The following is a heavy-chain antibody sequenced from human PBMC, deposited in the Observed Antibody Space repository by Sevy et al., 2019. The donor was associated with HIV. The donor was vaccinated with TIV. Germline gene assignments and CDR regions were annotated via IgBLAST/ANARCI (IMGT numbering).Heavy chain of an antibody. D-gene: IGHD6-6*01. Sequence: GGSLRLSCAASGFTFSSYAMSWVRQAPGKGLEWVSAISGSGGSTYYADSVKGRFTISRDNSKNTLYLQMNSLRAEDTAVHDCAKDPIAARRGYYDYYGMDVWGQGTTVTVSS. J-gene: IGHJ6*02. CDR1: GFTFSSYA. CDR2: ISGSGGST. V-gene: IGHV3-23*01. CDR3: AKDPIAARRGYYDYYGMDV.